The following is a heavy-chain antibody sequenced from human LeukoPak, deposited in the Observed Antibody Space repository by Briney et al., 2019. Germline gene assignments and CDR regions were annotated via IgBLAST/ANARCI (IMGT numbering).Heavy chain of an antibody. CDR3: AKYSWGYYFDY. Sequence: GGSLRLSCEASGFIFSDHALHWVRQAPGKGLEWVAVISYDGSKKYYADSVKGRFTISRDNSKNTLYLQMNSLRAEDTAVYYCAKYSWGYYFDYWGQGTLVTVSS. CDR1: GFIFSDHA. CDR2: ISYDGSKK. D-gene: IGHD2-15*01. J-gene: IGHJ4*02. V-gene: IGHV3-30-3*02.